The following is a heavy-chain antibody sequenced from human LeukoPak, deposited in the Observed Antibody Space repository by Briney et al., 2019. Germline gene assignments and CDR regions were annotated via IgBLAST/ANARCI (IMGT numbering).Heavy chain of an antibody. V-gene: IGHV3-48*04. D-gene: IGHD2-2*02. Sequence: GGSLRLSCAASGFTFRSYSMNWVRQAPGKGLEWVSYISSSSTIYYADSVEGRFTVSRDNAKNSLYLQMNSLRAEDTALYYCARERRNTPMDVWGQGTTVTVSS. CDR2: ISSSSTI. CDR1: GFTFRSYS. CDR3: ARERRNTPMDV. J-gene: IGHJ6*02.